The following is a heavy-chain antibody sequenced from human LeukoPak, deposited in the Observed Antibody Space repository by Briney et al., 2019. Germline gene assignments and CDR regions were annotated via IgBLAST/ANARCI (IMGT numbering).Heavy chain of an antibody. CDR1: GYTFTPYG. CDR3: ARVNGEWEPLED. V-gene: IGHV1-2*02. Sequence: EASVKVSCKASGYTFTPYGISWVRQGPGQGLERMGWINPNNGDTNSAERFQGRVTMTRDTSITTVYMELSRLASDDTAVYYCARVNGEWEPLEDRGQGTLVTVSS. D-gene: IGHD1-26*01. J-gene: IGHJ4*02. CDR2: INPNNGDT.